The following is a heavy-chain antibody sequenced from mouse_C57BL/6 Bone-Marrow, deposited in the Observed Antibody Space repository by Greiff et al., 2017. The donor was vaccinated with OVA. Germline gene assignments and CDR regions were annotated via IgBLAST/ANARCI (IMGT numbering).Heavy chain of an antibody. CDR1: GYTFTSYG. D-gene: IGHD1-1*01. J-gene: IGHJ3*01. CDR3: ANHYYGSSSFAY. Sequence: QVQLQQSGAELARPGASVKLSCKASGYTFTSYGISWVKQRTGQGLEWIGEIYPRSGNTYYNEKFTGKATLTADQSSSTADMELRSLASEDSAVDFCANHYYGSSSFAYWGQGTLVTVSA. CDR2: IYPRSGNT. V-gene: IGHV1-81*01.